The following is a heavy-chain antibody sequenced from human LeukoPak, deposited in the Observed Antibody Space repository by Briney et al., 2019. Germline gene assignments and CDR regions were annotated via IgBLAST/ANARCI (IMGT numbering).Heavy chain of an antibody. Sequence: SETPSLTCTVSGGSISSYYWSWIRQPPGKGLEWIGYIYYSGSTNYNPSLKSRVTISVDTSKKQFSLKLSSVTAADTAVYYCARSTYYYGSGSALDYWGQGTLVTVSS. CDR3: ARSTYYYGSGSALDY. V-gene: IGHV4-59*01. CDR2: IYYSGST. D-gene: IGHD3-10*01. J-gene: IGHJ4*02. CDR1: GGSISSYY.